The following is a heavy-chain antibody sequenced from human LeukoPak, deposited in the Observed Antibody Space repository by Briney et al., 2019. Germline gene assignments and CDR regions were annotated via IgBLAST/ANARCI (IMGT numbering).Heavy chain of an antibody. V-gene: IGHV4-59*12. CDR3: ARGPANWYSSSWLDY. CDR1: GGSISSYY. Sequence: SETLSLTCTVSGGSISSYYWSWIRQPPGKGLEWIGYIYYSGSTNYNPSLKSRVTISVDTSKNQFSLKLSSVTAADTAVYYCARGPANWYSSSWLDYWGQGTLVTVSS. D-gene: IGHD6-13*01. J-gene: IGHJ4*02. CDR2: IYYSGST.